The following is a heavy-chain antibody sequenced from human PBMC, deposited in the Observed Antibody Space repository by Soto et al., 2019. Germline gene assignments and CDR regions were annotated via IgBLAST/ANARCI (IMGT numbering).Heavy chain of an antibody. Sequence: SETLSLTCTVSGGSINNYYWSWIRQPPGKGLEWIGYMYYSGSTDYNPSFKGRVTMSVDTSKNQFSLKLTSVTAADTAVYYCARYCSGTSCFAGRFDYWGQGTLVTVSS. CDR2: MYYSGST. V-gene: IGHV4-59*01. CDR3: ARYCSGTSCFAGRFDY. D-gene: IGHD2-2*01. CDR1: GGSINNYY. J-gene: IGHJ4*02.